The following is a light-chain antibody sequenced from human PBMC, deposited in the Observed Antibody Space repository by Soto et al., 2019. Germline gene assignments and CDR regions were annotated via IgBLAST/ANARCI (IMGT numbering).Light chain of an antibody. J-gene: IGLJ2*01. Sequence: QSVLTQPPSVSGAPGQRVTISCTGSRSNIGAGYDVHWYQQLPGTAPKLLIYTNSNRPSGVPDRFSGSKSGTSASLAITGLQAEDEADYYCQSYDSSLSAVVFGGGTKLTV. V-gene: IGLV1-40*01. CDR2: TNS. CDR1: RSNIGAGYD. CDR3: QSYDSSLSAVV.